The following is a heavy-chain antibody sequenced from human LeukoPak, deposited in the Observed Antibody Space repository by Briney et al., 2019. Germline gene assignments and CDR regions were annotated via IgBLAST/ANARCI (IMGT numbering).Heavy chain of an antibody. CDR3: ARDPLLWFGEANYYYGMDV. V-gene: IGHV3-21*01. CDR2: ISSSSSYI. J-gene: IGHJ6*02. CDR1: GFTFSSYS. Sequence: GGSLRLSCAASGFTFSSYSMNWARQAPGKGLEWVSSISSSSSYIYYADSVKGRFTISRDNAKNSLYLQMNSLRAEDTAVYYCARDPLLWFGEANYYYGMDVWGQGTTVTVSS. D-gene: IGHD3-10*01.